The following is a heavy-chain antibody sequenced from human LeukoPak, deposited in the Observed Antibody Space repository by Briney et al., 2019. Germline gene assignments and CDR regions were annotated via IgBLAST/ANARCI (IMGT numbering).Heavy chain of an antibody. D-gene: IGHD2-2*01. J-gene: IGHJ4*02. CDR2: INPRSGDT. CDR1: GYSFVTYY. Sequence: ASVKVSCEAYGYSFVTYYIHWLRQAPGQGLEWMGWINPRSGDTMYAQQFQGRLTMTRDTSITTAYMALSRLASDDTAVYYCARSILASRSTRGYQPNYWGQGTLVTVSS. V-gene: IGHV1-2*02. CDR3: ARSILASRSTRGYQPNY.